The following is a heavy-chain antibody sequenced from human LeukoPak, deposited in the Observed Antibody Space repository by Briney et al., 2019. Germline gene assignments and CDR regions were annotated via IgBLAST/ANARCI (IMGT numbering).Heavy chain of an antibody. CDR3: ARVGHYCFDY. D-gene: IGHD3-16*01. CDR2: MSYSGST. CDR1: GGSTSSYY. V-gene: IGHV4-59*08. J-gene: IGHJ4*02. Sequence: PSETLSLTCTVSGGSTSSYYWSWIRQPPGKGLEWIGYMSYSGSTNYNPSLKSRVTISVDTSKNQFSLKLNSVTAADTAVYYCARVGHYCFDYWGQGTLVTVSS.